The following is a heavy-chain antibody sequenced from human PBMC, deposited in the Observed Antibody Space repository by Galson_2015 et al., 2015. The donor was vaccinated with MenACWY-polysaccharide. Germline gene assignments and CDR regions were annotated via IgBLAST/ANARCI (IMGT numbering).Heavy chain of an antibody. J-gene: IGHJ4*02. Sequence: SVKVSGKASGYIFTDYYIHWVRQAPGQGLEWMGRINPNSGGTNFAQKFQGRVIMTRDTSITTAYMELTRLRSDDTAVYYCARDRRGITMIRGVVDYWGQGTLVTASS. D-gene: IGHD3-10*01. CDR2: INPNSGGT. V-gene: IGHV1-2*06. CDR1: GYIFTDYY. CDR3: ARDRRGITMIRGVVDY.